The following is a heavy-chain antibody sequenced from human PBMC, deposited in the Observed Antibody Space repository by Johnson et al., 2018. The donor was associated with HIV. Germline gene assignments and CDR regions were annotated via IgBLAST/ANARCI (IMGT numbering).Heavy chain of an antibody. CDR2: ITVSGDNT. V-gene: IGHV3-23*04. D-gene: IGHD5-18*01. J-gene: IGHJ3*02. CDR3: SRLPTGYSRDGFDI. CDR1: GFTFSDCA. Sequence: VQLVESGGGLVQPRGSLRLSCAASGFTFSDCAMSWVRQGPGKGLEWVSAITVSGDNTYYADSVKGRFTISRDNSKNTLYLQMNSLRAGDTAVYYCSRLPTGYSRDGFDIWGQGTMVTVSS.